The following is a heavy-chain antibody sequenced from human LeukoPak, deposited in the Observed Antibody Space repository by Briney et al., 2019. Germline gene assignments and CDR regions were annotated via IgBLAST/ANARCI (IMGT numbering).Heavy chain of an antibody. CDR3: ARDYDILTGPSRPDY. CDR2: ISAYNGNT. Sequence: GASVKVSCTASGYTFTSYGISWVRQAPGQGLEWMGWISAYNGNTNYAQKLQGRVTMTTDTSTSTAYMELRSLRSDDTAVYYCARDYDILTGPSRPDYWGQGTLVTVSS. V-gene: IGHV1-18*04. CDR1: GYTFTSYG. J-gene: IGHJ4*02. D-gene: IGHD3-9*01.